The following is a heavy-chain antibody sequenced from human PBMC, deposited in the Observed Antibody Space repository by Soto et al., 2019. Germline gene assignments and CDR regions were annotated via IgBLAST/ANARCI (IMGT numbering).Heavy chain of an antibody. CDR3: AREENCSGGTCYSEYFHR. V-gene: IGHV1-46*01. J-gene: IGHJ1*01. D-gene: IGHD2-15*01. CDR1: GYLFTAYS. Sequence: GASVKVSCKASGYLFTAYSVHWVRLAPGQGLEWMGVVNPSGGSTKYAQNFQGRVTMTRDTSTTTIYMELSSLRSDDTAIYYCAREENCSGGTCYSEYFHRWGQGTLVTGLL. CDR2: VNPSGGST.